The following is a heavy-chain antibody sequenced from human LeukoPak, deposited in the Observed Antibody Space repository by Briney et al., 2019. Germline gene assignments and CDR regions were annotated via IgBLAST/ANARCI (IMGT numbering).Heavy chain of an antibody. J-gene: IGHJ5*02. Sequence: GASVKVSCKASGGTFSSYAISWVRQAPGQGLEWMGGIIPIFGTANYAQKFQGRVTITTDESTSTAYMELSSLRSEDTAVYYCARATSSTSWNWFDPWGQGTLVTVSS. D-gene: IGHD2-2*01. CDR1: GGTFSSYA. CDR2: IIPIFGTA. CDR3: ARATSSTSWNWFDP. V-gene: IGHV1-69*05.